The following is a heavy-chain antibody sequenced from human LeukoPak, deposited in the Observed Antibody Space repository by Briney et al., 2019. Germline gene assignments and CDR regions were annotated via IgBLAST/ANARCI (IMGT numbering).Heavy chain of an antibody. J-gene: IGHJ1*01. Sequence: ASVKVSCKVSGYTLTELSMHWVRQAPGKGLEWMGGFDPEAGETIYAQKFQGRVTMTEDTSTDRAYIELISLRSEDTAVYFCATVGSSVTTMIVGWGQGTLVTVSS. D-gene: IGHD3-22*01. CDR3: ATVGSSVTTMIVG. V-gene: IGHV1-24*01. CDR2: FDPEAGET. CDR1: GYTLTELS.